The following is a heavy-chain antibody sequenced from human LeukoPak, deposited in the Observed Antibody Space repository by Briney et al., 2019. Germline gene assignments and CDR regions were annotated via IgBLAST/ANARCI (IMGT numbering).Heavy chain of an antibody. CDR3: ATRNAPGYSSSWRFDY. D-gene: IGHD6-13*01. J-gene: IGHJ4*02. V-gene: IGHV1-24*01. CDR1: GYTLTELS. Sequence: ASVKVSCKVSGYTLTELSMHWVRQAPGKGLEWMGGFDPEDGETIYAQKFQGRVTMTEDTSTDTAYMELSSLRSEDTAVYYCATRNAPGYSSSWRFDYWGQGTLVTVSS. CDR2: FDPEDGET.